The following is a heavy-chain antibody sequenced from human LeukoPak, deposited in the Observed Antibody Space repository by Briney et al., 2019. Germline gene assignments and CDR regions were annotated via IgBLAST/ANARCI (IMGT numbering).Heavy chain of an antibody. CDR2: IYYSGST. J-gene: IGHJ4*02. D-gene: IGHD5-24*01. Sequence: SETLSLTCTVSGGSISSSCYYWGWIRQPPGKGLEWIGSIYYSGSTYYNPSLKSRVTISVDTSKNQFSLKLSSVTAADTAVYYCASFPRGWLQLAHYFDYWGQGTLVTVSS. CDR1: GGSISSSCYY. CDR3: ASFPRGWLQLAHYFDY. V-gene: IGHV4-39*01.